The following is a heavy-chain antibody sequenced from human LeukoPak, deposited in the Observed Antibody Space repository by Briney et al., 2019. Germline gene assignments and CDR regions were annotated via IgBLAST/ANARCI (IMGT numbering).Heavy chain of an antibody. Sequence: SETLSLTCAVYGGSFSGYYWSWIRQPPGKGLEWIGEINHSGSTNYNPSLKSRVTISVDTSKNQFSLKLSSVTAADTAVYYCARVRGGTGISYWGQGTLVTVSS. CDR1: GGSFSGYY. D-gene: IGHD4-23*01. J-gene: IGHJ4*02. CDR3: ARVRGGTGISY. V-gene: IGHV4-34*01. CDR2: INHSGST.